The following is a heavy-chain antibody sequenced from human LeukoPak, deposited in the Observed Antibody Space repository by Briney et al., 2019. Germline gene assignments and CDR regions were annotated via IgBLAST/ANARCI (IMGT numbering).Heavy chain of an antibody. CDR1: GYTFTSYG. CDR2: ISAYNGNT. CDR3: ARDLWFGELLSGKYYYYYYMDV. Sequence: ASVKVSCKASGYTFTSYGISWVRQAPGQGLEWMGWISAYNGNTNYAQKLQGRVTMTTDTSTSTAYMELRSLRSDDTAVYYCARDLWFGELLSGKYYYYYYMDVWGKGTTVTVPS. D-gene: IGHD3-10*01. V-gene: IGHV1-18*01. J-gene: IGHJ6*03.